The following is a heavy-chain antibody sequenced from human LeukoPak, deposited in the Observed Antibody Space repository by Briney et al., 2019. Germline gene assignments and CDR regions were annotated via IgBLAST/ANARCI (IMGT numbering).Heavy chain of an antibody. CDR1: GGSISSSSYY. CDR3: STSCYAGDY. D-gene: IGHD2-2*01. V-gene: IGHV4-39*01. CDR2: IYYNGST. Sequence: SETLSLTCTVSGGSISSSSYYWGWIRQPPGKGLEWIGSIYYNGSTYYNPSLKSRVTISVDTSKNQFSLKLSSVTAADTAVYYCSTSCYAGDYWGQGTLVTVSS. J-gene: IGHJ4*02.